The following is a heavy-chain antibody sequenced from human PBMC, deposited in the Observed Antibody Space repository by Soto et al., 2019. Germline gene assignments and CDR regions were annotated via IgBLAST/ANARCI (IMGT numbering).Heavy chain of an antibody. CDR1: GYTFTSYG. Sequence: ASVKVSCKASGYTFTSYGISWVRQAPGQGLEWMGWISAYNGNTNYAQKLQGRVTMTTDTSTSTAYMELRSLRSDDTAVYYCAREGTVYDILTGYYTSYYYYGMDVWGQGTTVTVSS. CDR3: AREGTVYDILTGYYTSYYYYGMDV. J-gene: IGHJ6*02. V-gene: IGHV1-18*01. CDR2: ISAYNGNT. D-gene: IGHD3-9*01.